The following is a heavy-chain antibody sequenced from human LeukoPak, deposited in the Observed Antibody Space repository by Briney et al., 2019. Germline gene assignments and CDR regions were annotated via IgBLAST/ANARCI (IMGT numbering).Heavy chain of an antibody. CDR1: GGTFSSYA. CDR2: IIPIFGTA. J-gene: IGHJ4*02. Sequence: GSAVKVSCKASGGTFSSYAISWVRQAPGQGLEWMGRIIPIFGTANYAQKFQGRVTITTDESTSTAYMELSSVRSEDTAAYYCARDSIRDGTNSGFDYWGQGTLVTVSS. CDR3: ARDSIRDGTNSGFDY. V-gene: IGHV1-69*05. D-gene: IGHD5-24*01.